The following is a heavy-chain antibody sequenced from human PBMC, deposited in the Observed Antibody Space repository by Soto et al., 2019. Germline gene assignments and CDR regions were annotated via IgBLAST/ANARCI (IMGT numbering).Heavy chain of an antibody. CDR2: INAGNGNT. Sequence: GASVKVSCKASGYTFTSYAMHWVRQAPGQRLEWMGWINAGNGNTKYSQKFQGRVTITRDTSASTAYMELSSLRSEDTAVYYCARDLGYSSSWSYFYYWGQGTLVTVSS. CDR1: GYTFTSYA. V-gene: IGHV1-3*01. CDR3: ARDLGYSSSWSYFYY. D-gene: IGHD6-13*01. J-gene: IGHJ4*02.